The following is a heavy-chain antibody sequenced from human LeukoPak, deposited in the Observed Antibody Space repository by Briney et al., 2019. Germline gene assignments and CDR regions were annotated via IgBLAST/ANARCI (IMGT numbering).Heavy chain of an antibody. CDR1: GYTFTGYY. CDR3: ARDISYSGSYYFDY. CDR2: INPNSGGT. V-gene: IGHV1-2*02. Sequence: GASVKVSCKASGYTFTGYYMHWVRQAPGQGLEWMGWINPNSGGTNYAQKFQGRVTMTRDTSISTAYMELSRLRSDDTAVYYCARDISYSGSYYFDYWGQGTLVTVPS. D-gene: IGHD1-26*01. J-gene: IGHJ4*02.